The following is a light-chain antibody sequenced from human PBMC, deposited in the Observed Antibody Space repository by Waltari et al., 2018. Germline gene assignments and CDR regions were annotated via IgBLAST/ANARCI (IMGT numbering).Light chain of an antibody. CDR2: GAS. Sequence: EIVLTQSPGTLSLSPGDRATLSCRASQSISDIFLAWDQVQPGQPTRFLDYGASSRAIDVPDRFSGSGSETDFTLTISRVEREDFAGYCCQAYGTSHGVTFDPGTKVDIK. CDR3: QAYGTSHGVT. J-gene: IGKJ3*01. V-gene: IGKV3-20*01. CDR1: QSISDIF.